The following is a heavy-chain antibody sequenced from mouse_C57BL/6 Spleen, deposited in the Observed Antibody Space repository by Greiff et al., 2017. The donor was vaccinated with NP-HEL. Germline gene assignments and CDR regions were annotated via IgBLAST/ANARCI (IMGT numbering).Heavy chain of an antibody. V-gene: IGHV1-69*01. CDR2: IDPSDSYT. Sequence: VQLQQSGAELVMPGASVKLSCKASGYTFTSYWMHWVKQRPGQGLEWIGEIDPSDSYTNYNQKFKGKSTLTADKSSSTAYMQLSSLTSEDSAVYYCARKATVVGDYWGQGTTLTVSS. CDR1: GYTFTSYW. J-gene: IGHJ2*01. D-gene: IGHD1-1*01. CDR3: ARKATVVGDY.